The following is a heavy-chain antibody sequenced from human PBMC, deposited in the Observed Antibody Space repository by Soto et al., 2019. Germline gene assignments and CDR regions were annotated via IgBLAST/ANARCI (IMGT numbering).Heavy chain of an antibody. CDR1: GYTFTGYY. D-gene: IGHD5-18*01. CDR3: ARGGYSYGFEYDY. V-gene: IGHV1-2*02. Sequence: ASVKVSCKASGYTFTGYYMHWVRQAPGQGLEWMGWINPNSGGTNYAQKFQGRVTMTRDTSISTAYMELSRLRSYDTAVYYCARGGYSYGFEYDYWGQGTLVTVSS. J-gene: IGHJ4*02. CDR2: INPNSGGT.